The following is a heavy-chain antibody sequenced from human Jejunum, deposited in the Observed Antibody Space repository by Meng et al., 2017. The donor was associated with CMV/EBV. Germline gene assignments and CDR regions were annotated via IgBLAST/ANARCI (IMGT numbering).Heavy chain of an antibody. Sequence: CAASGLSFSNYVMSWGRWAPGKGLQWVSGITSRGGNTYYLASVNGRFTISRDNSKNTLYLQMNSLRAEDTAIYYCAKTGDGFTFDYWGQGTVVTVSS. J-gene: IGHJ4*02. CDR2: ITSRGGNT. CDR1: GLSFSNYV. D-gene: IGHD2-21*02. CDR3: AKTGDGFTFDY. V-gene: IGHV3-23*01.